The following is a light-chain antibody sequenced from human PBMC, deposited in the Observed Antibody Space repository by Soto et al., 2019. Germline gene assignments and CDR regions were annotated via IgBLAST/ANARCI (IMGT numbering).Light chain of an antibody. J-gene: IGKJ2*01. Sequence: DIQMTQSPSTLSASVGDRVTITCRASQSISTYLAWYQQKPGNAPKLLIYKASNLQSGVPSRFSGSGSGTECTLTISSLQPDECATYYCQQYNSYSPYTVGQGTKREI. CDR2: KAS. CDR3: QQYNSYSPYT. CDR1: QSISTY. V-gene: IGKV1-5*03.